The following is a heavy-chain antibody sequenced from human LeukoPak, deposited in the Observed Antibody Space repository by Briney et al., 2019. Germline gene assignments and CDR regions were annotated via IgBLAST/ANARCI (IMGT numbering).Heavy chain of an antibody. V-gene: IGHV1-69*02. CDR3: ARDGVVRPPDCTSTSCPYNYYYYGMDV. D-gene: IGHD2-2*01. Sequence: SVKVSCKASGGTFSSYTISWVRQAPGQGLEWMGRIIPILGIANYEQKFQGRVTITADKSTSTAYMELSSLRSEDTAVYYCARDGVVRPPDCTSTSCPYNYYYYGMDVWGQGTTVTVSS. CDR2: IIPILGIA. CDR1: GGTFSSYT. J-gene: IGHJ6*02.